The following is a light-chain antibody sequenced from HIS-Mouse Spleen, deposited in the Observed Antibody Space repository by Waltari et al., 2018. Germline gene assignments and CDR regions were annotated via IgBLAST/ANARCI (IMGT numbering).Light chain of an antibody. J-gene: IGKJ4*01. V-gene: IGKV1-33*01. CDR3: QQYDNLPLT. Sequence: DIQMTQSPSSLSASVGDRVTITFQASQDISNYLNWYQQKPGKPPKLLIYDASNLETGVPSRFSGSGSGTDFTFTISSLQPEDIATYYCQQYDNLPLTFGGGTKVEIK. CDR2: DAS. CDR1: QDISNY.